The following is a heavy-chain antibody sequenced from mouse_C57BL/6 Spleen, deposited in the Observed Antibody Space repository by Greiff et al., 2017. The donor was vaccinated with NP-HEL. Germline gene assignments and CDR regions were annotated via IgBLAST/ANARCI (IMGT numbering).Heavy chain of an antibody. CDR2: IWSGGST. Sequence: VQVVESGPGLVQPSQRLSITCTVSGFSLTSYGVHWVRQSPGKGLEWLGVIWSGGSTDYNAAFISRLSISKDNSKSQVFFKMNSLQADDTAIYYCATAYYSNPWFAYWGQGTLVTVSA. CDR3: ATAYYSNPWFAY. D-gene: IGHD2-5*01. J-gene: IGHJ3*01. CDR1: GFSLTSYG. V-gene: IGHV2-2*01.